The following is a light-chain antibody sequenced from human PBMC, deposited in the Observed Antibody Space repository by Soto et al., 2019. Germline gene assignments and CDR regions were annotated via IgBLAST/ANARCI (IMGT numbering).Light chain of an antibody. CDR2: AAS. Sequence: DIQLTQSPSFLSASVGDRVTITCRASQGLSSDLAWYQQKPGKAPKLLIYAASTLQSGVPSRFSGSGSGTEFTLTISSLQPKDFATYYCQKLNSYPITFGQGTRLAIQ. V-gene: IGKV1-9*01. J-gene: IGKJ5*01. CDR1: QGLSSD. CDR3: QKLNSYPIT.